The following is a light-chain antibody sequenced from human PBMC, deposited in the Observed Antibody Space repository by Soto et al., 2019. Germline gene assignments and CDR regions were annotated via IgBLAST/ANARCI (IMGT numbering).Light chain of an antibody. CDR3: AAWDGSLNNVL. CDR2: GDN. J-gene: IGLJ2*01. Sequence: QSVLTQPRSASGTPGQRVTISCSGSGSSIGTNTVNWYRQLPGTAPKLLIYGDNQRPSGVPDRFSGSKSGTSASLAISGLQSEDEAEYYCAAWDGSLNNVLFGGGTKVTVL. V-gene: IGLV1-44*01. CDR1: GSSIGTNT.